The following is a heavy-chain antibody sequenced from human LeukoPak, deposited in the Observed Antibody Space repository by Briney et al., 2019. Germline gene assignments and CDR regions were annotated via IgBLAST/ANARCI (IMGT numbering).Heavy chain of an antibody. CDR3: ARNYYGSGSYYYFDY. V-gene: IGHV1-2*02. Sequence: ASVKVSCKASGYTFTGYYMHWVRQAPGQGLGWMGWINPNSGGTNYAQKFQGRVTMTRDTSISTAYMELSRLRSDDTAVYYCARNYYGSGSYYYFDYWGQGTLVTVSS. CDR2: INPNSGGT. CDR1: GYTFTGYY. J-gene: IGHJ4*02. D-gene: IGHD3-10*01.